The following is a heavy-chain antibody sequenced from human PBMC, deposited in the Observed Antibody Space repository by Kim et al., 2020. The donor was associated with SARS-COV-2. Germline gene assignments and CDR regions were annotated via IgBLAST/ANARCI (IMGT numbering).Heavy chain of an antibody. CDR3: TRHYDYRPYYYYYGMDV. Sequence: GGSLRLSCAASGFTFSGSAMHWVRQASGKGLEWVGRIRSKANSYATAYAASVKGRFTISRDDSKNTAYLQMNSLKTEDTAVYYCTRHYDYRPYYYYYGMDVWGQGTTVTVSS. CDR1: GFTFSGSA. CDR2: IRSKANSYAT. D-gene: IGHD4-4*01. V-gene: IGHV3-73*01. J-gene: IGHJ6*02.